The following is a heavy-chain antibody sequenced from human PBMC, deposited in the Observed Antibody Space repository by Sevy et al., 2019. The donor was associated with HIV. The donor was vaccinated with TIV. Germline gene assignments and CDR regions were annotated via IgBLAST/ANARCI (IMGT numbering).Heavy chain of an antibody. J-gene: IGHJ6*02. D-gene: IGHD1-26*01. CDR1: EFTFSNYA. CDR3: AKVVAEGLRKEWQLLLYYYGMDV. CDR2: ISGSGGST. V-gene: IGHV3-23*01. Sequence: GGSLRLSCAASEFTFSNYAMSWVRQAPGKGLEWVSAISGSGGSTYYADSVKGPFTISRDNSKNTLYLQMNSLRGEDTAVYYCAKVVAEGLRKEWQLLLYYYGMDVWGQGTTVTVSS.